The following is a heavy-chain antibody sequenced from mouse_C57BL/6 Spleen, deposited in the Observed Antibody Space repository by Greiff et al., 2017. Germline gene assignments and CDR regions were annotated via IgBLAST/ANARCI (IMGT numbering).Heavy chain of an antibody. J-gene: IGHJ1*03. Sequence: QVQLQQPGAELVMPGASVKLSCKASGYTFTSYWMHWVKQRPGQGLEWIGEIDPSDSYTNYNQKFKGKSTLTVDKSSSTAYMQLSSLTSEDSAVYYCARCGGWLLSGYFEVWGTGTTVTVSS. CDR2: IDPSDSYT. CDR1: GYTFTSYW. D-gene: IGHD2-3*01. V-gene: IGHV1-69*01. CDR3: ARCGGWLLSGYFEV.